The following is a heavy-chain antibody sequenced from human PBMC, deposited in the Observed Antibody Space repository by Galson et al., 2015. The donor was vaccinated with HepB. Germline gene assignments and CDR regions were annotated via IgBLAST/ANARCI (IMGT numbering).Heavy chain of an antibody. Sequence: LRLSCAASGFTFSSYAMHWVRQAPGKGLERVAVISYDGSNKYYADSVKGRFTISRDNSKNTLYLQTTSLRAEDTAVYYCARDPGVVIITQVTYYFDYWGQGTLVTVSS. D-gene: IGHD3-3*01. V-gene: IGHV3-30-3*01. CDR3: ARDPGVVIITQVTYYFDY. J-gene: IGHJ4*02. CDR2: ISYDGSNK. CDR1: GFTFSSYA.